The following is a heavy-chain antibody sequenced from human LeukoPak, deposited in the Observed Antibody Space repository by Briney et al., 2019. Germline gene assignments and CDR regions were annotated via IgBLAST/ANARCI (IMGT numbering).Heavy chain of an antibody. Sequence: GGSLRLSXAASGFTFSSYAMSWVRQAPGKGLEWVSAISGSGGSTYYADSVEGRFTISRDNSKNTLYLQMNSLRAEDTAVYYCAKTPYYDILTGYYPNAFDIWGQGTMVTVSS. CDR3: AKTPYYDILTGYYPNAFDI. J-gene: IGHJ3*02. CDR1: GFTFSSYA. CDR2: ISGSGGST. D-gene: IGHD3-9*01. V-gene: IGHV3-23*01.